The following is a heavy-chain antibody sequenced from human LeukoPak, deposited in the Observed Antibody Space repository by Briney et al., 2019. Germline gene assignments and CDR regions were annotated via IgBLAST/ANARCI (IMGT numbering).Heavy chain of an antibody. J-gene: IGHJ4*02. CDR1: GGSISSGGYY. D-gene: IGHD3-22*01. V-gene: IGHV4-31*03. Sequence: KPSQTLSLTCTVSGGSISSGGYYWSWIRQHPGKGLEWIGYIYYSGSTYYNPSLKSRVTISVDTSKNQFSLKLSSVTAADTAVYYCARVFSDYYDSSGYYYDYWGQGTLVTVSS. CDR2: IYYSGST. CDR3: ARVFSDYYDSSGYYYDY.